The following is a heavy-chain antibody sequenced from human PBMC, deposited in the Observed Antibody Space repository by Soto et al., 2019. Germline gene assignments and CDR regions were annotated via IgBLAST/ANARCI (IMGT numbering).Heavy chain of an antibody. D-gene: IGHD3-10*01. CDR3: ARESRTWVDGVIGPGDY. J-gene: IGHJ4*02. V-gene: IGHV1-18*01. Sequence: QVQFVQSGAEVKEPGDSVKVYCRASGYIFTSNEITCVRQAPGQGLEWMGWIRVRNGDTHYAPKFRGRVTVTRDTSTSTAYMELRSLRSDDTAVYYCARESRTWVDGVIGPGDYWGQGTLVTVSS. CDR1: GYIFTSNE. CDR2: IRVRNGDT.